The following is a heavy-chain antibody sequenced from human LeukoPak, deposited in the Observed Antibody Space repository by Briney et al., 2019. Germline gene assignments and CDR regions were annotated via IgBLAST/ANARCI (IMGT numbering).Heavy chain of an antibody. V-gene: IGHV3-13*01. CDR2: IGKVGDT. CDR1: GFIFSSYD. J-gene: IGHJ3*02. CDR3: VRGGSPEAFDI. D-gene: IGHD3-16*01. Sequence: GGSLRLSCATSGFIFSSYDMHWVRQATGKGLEWVSSIGKVGDTYYAGSVKGRFTISRENAQNSVYLQVNSLKDEDTAFYYCVRGGSPEAFDIWGQGTKVTVSS.